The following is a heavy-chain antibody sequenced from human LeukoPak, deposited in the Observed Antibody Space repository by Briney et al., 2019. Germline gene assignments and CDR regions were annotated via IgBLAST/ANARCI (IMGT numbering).Heavy chain of an antibody. J-gene: IGHJ3*02. CDR2: ISGSGGST. V-gene: IGHV3-23*01. D-gene: IGHD1-26*01. CDR3: AKVDGSYYDPDAFDI. Sequence: GGSLRLSCAASGFTFSSYAMSWVRQAPGKGLEWVSAISGSGGSTYYADSVKGRFTISRDNSKNTLYLQMNSPRAEDTAVYYCAKVDGSYYDPDAFDIWGQGTMVTVSS. CDR1: GFTFSSYA.